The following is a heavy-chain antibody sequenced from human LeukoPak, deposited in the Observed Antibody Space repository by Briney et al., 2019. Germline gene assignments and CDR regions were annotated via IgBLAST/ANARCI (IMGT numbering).Heavy chain of an antibody. V-gene: IGHV3-48*01. D-gene: IGHD3-22*01. CDR1: GFTFSSYS. J-gene: IGHJ3*02. Sequence: PGGSLRLSCAASGFTFSSYSMNWVRQAPGKGLEWVSYISSSSSTIYYADSVKGRFTISRDNAKNSLYLQMNSLRAEDTAVYYCARDRHYYDSSDDAFDIWGQGTMVTVPS. CDR2: ISSSSSTI. CDR3: ARDRHYYDSSDDAFDI.